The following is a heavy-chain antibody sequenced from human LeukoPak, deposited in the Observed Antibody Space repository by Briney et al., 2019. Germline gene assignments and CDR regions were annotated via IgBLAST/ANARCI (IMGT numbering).Heavy chain of an antibody. V-gene: IGHV4-59*01. J-gene: IGHJ4*02. CDR3: ATSGGFNSPRHY. CDR2: VCYNGTT. CDR1: GGSISNYY. D-gene: IGHD3-16*01. Sequence: PSETLSLTCTVSGGSISNYYWSWIRQPPGKGLEWIGYVCYNGTTNYNPSLRNRVAISIDTSKNQFSLKLNSATAADTAVYYCATSGGFNSPRHYWGQGTLVTVSS.